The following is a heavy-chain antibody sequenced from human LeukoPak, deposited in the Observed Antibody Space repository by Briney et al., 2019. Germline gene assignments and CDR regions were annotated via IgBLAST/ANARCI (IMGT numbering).Heavy chain of an antibody. D-gene: IGHD2-15*01. CDR1: GFTFSSYG. Sequence: QPGRSLRLSCAASGFTFSSYGMHWVRQAPGKGLEWVAVISYDGSNKYYADSVKGRFTISRDNSKNTLYLQMNSLRAEDTAVYYCAKIFCGGSCNWFDPWGQGTPVTVSS. CDR3: AKIFCGGSCNWFDP. V-gene: IGHV3-30*18. CDR2: ISYDGSNK. J-gene: IGHJ5*02.